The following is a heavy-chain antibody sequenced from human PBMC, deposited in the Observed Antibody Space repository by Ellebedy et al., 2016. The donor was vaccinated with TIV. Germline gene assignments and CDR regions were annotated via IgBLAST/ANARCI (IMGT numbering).Heavy chain of an antibody. V-gene: IGHV3-53*01. CDR3: AREVIAVAGIGWFDP. CDR1: GFTVSSNY. J-gene: IGHJ5*02. CDR2: IYSGGST. D-gene: IGHD6-13*01. Sequence: GGSLRLSCAASGFTVSSNYMSWVRQAPGKGLEWVSVIYSGGSTYYADSVKGRFTISRDNSKNTLYLQMNSLRVEDTAVYYCAREVIAVAGIGWFDPWGQGTLVTVSS.